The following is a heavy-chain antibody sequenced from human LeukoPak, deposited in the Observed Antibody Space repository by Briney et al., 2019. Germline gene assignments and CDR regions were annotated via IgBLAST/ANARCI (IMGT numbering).Heavy chain of an antibody. D-gene: IGHD2-15*01. CDR2: INHSGST. CDR3: ASLGYCSGGSCYSRDWYFDL. V-gene: IGHV4-34*01. J-gene: IGHJ2*01. Sequence: SETLSLTCAVYGGSFSGHYWSWIRQPPGKGLEWIGEINHSGSTNYNPSLKSRVTISVDTSKNQFSLKLSSVTAADTAVYYCASLGYCSGGSCYSRDWYFDLWGRGTLVTVSS. CDR1: GGSFSGHY.